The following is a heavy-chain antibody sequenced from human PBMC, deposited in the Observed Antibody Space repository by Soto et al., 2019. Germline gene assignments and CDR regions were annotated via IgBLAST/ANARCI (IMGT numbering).Heavy chain of an antibody. CDR3: ARALAGNFQH. CDR2: INPNSGGT. J-gene: IGHJ1*01. Sequence: QVQLVQSGAEVKKPGASVKVSCKASGYTFTGYYMHWVRQAPGQGLEWMGWINPNSGGTNYAQKGQGWVTMTRDTSISTAYMDVSRLRSDDTAVYYCARALAGNFQHWGQGTLVTVSS. V-gene: IGHV1-2*04. CDR1: GYTFTGYY. D-gene: IGHD6-19*01.